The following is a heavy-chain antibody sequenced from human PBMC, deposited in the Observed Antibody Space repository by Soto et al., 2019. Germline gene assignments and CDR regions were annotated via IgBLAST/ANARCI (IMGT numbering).Heavy chain of an antibody. J-gene: IGHJ4*02. V-gene: IGHV4-34*09. Sequence: SETLSLTFAGYGGSFTDHFYSRIPPSPGKGLEWIGYIYYSGSTYYNPSLKSRVTISVDTSKNQFSLKLSSVTAADTAVYYCARVGVGIGNHFDSWGRGTLVTVSS. D-gene: IGHD1-26*01. CDR1: GGSFTDHF. CDR2: IYYSGST. CDR3: ARVGVGIGNHFDS.